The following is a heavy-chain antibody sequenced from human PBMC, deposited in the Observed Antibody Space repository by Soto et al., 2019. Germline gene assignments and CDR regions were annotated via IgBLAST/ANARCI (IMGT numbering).Heavy chain of an antibody. CDR2: IYYSGST. V-gene: IGHV4-59*01. CDR1: GGSISSYY. D-gene: IGHD4-17*01. CDR3: ARVGPYGDYDEYYYGMDV. J-gene: IGHJ6*02. Sequence: SETLSLTCTVSGGSISSYYWSWIRQPPGKGLEWIGYIYYSGSTNYNPSLKSRVTISVDTSKNQFSLKLSSVTAADTAVYYCARVGPYGDYDEYYYGMDVWGQGTTVTVSS.